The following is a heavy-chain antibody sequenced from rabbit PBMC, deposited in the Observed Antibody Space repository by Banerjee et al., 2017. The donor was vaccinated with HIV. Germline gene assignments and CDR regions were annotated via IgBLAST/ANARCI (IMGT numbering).Heavy chain of an antibody. CDR1: GFSFNNDYY. D-gene: IGHD4-2*01. CDR2: IFAGTNDNS. CDR3: TRGTPSRWYFDL. V-gene: IGHV1S45*01. J-gene: IGHJ4*01. Sequence: QQQLEESGGGLVQPEGSLTLTCTASGFSFNNDYYMCWVRQAPGKGLEWIACIFAGTNDNSYYATWAKGRFTISKTSSTVTLQMTSLTAADTATYFCTRGTPSRWYFDLWGPGTLVTVS.